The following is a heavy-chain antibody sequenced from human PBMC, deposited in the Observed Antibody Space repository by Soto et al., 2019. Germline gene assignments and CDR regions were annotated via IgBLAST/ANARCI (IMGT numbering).Heavy chain of an antibody. D-gene: IGHD3-22*01. CDR3: ARHRRTITMIVVVNDAFDI. CDR2: IDPSDSYT. V-gene: IGHV5-10-1*01. CDR1: GYSFTSYW. J-gene: IGHJ3*02. Sequence: RESLKLSCKGSGYSFTSYWISWVRQMPGKGLEWMGRIDPSDSYTNYSPSFQGHVTISADKSISTAYLQWSSLKASDTAMYYCARHRRTITMIVVVNDAFDIWGQGTVVTVSS.